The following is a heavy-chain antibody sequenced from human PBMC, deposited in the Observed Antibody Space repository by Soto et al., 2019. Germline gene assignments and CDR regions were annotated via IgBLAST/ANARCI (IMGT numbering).Heavy chain of an antibody. CDR2: IWNDGIRK. CDR1: GFTFSRYG. V-gene: IGHV3-33*01. D-gene: IGHD3-22*01. Sequence: PGGSLRLSCAASGFTFSRYGMHWVRQAPGKGLEWVALIWNDGIRKVYVDSVKGRFTISRDNSKNTLDPQMNSLRAEDTAVYYCARDDDYEANAFDYWGPGTLVTASP. J-gene: IGHJ4*02. CDR3: ARDDDYEANAFDY.